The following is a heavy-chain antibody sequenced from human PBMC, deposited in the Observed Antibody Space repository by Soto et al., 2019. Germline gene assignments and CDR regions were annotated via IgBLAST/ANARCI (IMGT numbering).Heavy chain of an antibody. CDR1: GGSIRSGGYY. J-gene: IGHJ5*02. D-gene: IGHD6-25*01. CDR3: AREAAGILNWFDP. CDR2: IYHSGST. Sequence: SETLSLTCTVSGGSIRSGGYYWSWIRQHPGKGLEWIGYIYHSGSTYYNPSLKSRVTISVDTSKNQFSLKLSSVTAADTAVYYCAREAAGILNWFDPWGQGTLVTVSS. V-gene: IGHV4-31*03.